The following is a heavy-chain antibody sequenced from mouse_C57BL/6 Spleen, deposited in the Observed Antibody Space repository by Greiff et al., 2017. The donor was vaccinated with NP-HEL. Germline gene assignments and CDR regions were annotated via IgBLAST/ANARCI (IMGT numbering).Heavy chain of an antibody. D-gene: IGHD1-1*01. CDR2: IDPSDSYT. CDR1: GYTFTSYW. Sequence: VQLQQSGAELVKPGASVKLSCKASGYTFTSYWMQWVKQRPGQGLEWIGEIDPSDSYTNYNQKFKGKATLTVATSSSTAYMQLSSLTSEDAAVYACAITTVVGGAMYYWDQGASVTVAS. J-gene: IGHJ4*01. CDR3: AITTVVGGAMYY. V-gene: IGHV1-50*01.